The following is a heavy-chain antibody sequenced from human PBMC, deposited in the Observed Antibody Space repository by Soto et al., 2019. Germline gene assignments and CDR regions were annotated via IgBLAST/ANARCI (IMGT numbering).Heavy chain of an antibody. CDR1: GYTFTSYG. Sequence: ASVKVSCKASGYTFTSYGISWVRQAPGQGLEWMGWISAYNGNTNYAQKLQGRVTMTTDTSTSTAYMELRSLRSDDTAVYYCARNVCIRPTCYVPSWGKETLVTVS. J-gene: IGHJ5*02. V-gene: IGHV1-18*01. CDR3: ARNVCIRPTCYVPS. D-gene: IGHD2-2*01. CDR2: ISAYNGNT.